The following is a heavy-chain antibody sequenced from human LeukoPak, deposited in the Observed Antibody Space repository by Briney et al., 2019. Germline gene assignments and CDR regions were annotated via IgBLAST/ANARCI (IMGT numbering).Heavy chain of an antibody. CDR3: ARGHRYSGSPPTHY. CDR1: GYTFTSYD. CDR2: MNPNSGNK. Sequence: ASVTVSCKASGYTFTSYDINWVRQATGQGLEWMGWMNPNSGNKGYAQKFQGRVTMTRNTSISTAYMELSSLRSEDTAVYYCARGHRYSGSPPTHYWGQGTLVTVSS. V-gene: IGHV1-8*01. J-gene: IGHJ4*02. D-gene: IGHD1-26*01.